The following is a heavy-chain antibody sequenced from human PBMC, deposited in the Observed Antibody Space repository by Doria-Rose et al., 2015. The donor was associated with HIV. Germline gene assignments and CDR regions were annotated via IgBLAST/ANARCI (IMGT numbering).Heavy chain of an antibody. CDR1: GVSLSSPGMG. V-gene: IGHV2-26*01. J-gene: IGHJ4*02. CDR3: ARIKSSRWYHKYYFDF. CDR2: IFSDDER. D-gene: IGHD6-13*01. Sequence: SGPVLVKPTETLTLTCTVSGVSLSSPGMGVSWIRQPPGKALEWLAHIFSDDERSYKTSLKSRLTISRGTYKSQVVLTMTDMDPVDTATYYCARIKSSRWYHKYYFDFWGQGTLVIVSA.